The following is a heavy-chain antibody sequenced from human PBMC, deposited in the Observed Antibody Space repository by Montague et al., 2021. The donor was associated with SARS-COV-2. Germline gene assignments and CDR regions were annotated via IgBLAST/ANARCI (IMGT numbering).Heavy chain of an antibody. Sequence: TLSLTCAVSGASISNGGYTWSRIRRRPGKGLEWIGYIYQSGTTRYNPSLKSRVTMSVDKSKNQFSLQLTSVIAADTAVYFCARSMVRGGLNWFDHWGQGTLVTVSS. V-gene: IGHV4-30-2*01. CDR2: IYQSGTT. CDR1: GASISNGGYT. J-gene: IGHJ5*02. D-gene: IGHD3-10*01. CDR3: ARSMVRGGLNWFDH.